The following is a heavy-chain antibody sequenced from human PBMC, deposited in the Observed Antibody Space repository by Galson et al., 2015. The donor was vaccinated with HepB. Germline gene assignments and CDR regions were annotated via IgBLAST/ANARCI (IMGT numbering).Heavy chain of an antibody. CDR3: AKADNGARPYYDY. Sequence: SLRLSCAASGFIFSSYAMTWVRQTPGKGLEWVSRISNGGTGTNYADSVQGRFTVSRDNSKNTLYLQMNSLRAEDTAVYYCAKADNGARPYYDYCGPGTLVTASS. CDR1: GFIFSSYA. CDR2: ISNGGTGT. J-gene: IGHJ4*02. V-gene: IGHV3-23*01. D-gene: IGHD4-17*01.